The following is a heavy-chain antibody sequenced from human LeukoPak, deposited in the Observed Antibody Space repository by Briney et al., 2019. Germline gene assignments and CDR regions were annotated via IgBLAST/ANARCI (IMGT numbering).Heavy chain of an antibody. D-gene: IGHD3-9*01. CDR1: GFILNNYG. Sequence: PGGSLRLSCAASGFILNNYGVHWVREAPGKGLEWVAVISYDGRNTYYADSVKGRFTISRDHSKNMVYLQMDSLRAEDTAMFYCAKAPYYEIRGGMDVWGQGTTVTVSS. CDR2: ISYDGRNT. V-gene: IGHV3-30*18. CDR3: AKAPYYEIRGGMDV. J-gene: IGHJ6*02.